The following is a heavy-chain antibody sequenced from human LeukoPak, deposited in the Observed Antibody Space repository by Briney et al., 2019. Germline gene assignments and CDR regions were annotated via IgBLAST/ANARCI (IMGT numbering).Heavy chain of an antibody. CDR2: IYPGDSDT. V-gene: IGHV5-51*01. D-gene: IGHD4-23*01. CDR1: GYSFTSYW. CDR3: ARPATVVTPWYFDL. J-gene: IGHJ2*01. Sequence: GESLKISCKGSGYSFTSYWTGWVRQMPGKGLEWIGIIYPGDSDTRYSPSFQGQVTISADKSISTAYVQWSSLKASGTAMYYCARPATVVTPWYFDLWGRGTLVTVSS.